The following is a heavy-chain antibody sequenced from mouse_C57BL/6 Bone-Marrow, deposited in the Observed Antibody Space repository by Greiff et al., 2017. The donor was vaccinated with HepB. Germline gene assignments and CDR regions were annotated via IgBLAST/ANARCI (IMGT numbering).Heavy chain of an antibody. CDR3: ARLDAWFAY. Sequence: DVKLQESGGGLVKPGGSLKLSCAASGFTFSSYTMSWVRQTPEKRLEWVATISGGGGNTYYPDSVKGRFTISRDNAKNTLYLQMSSLRSEDTALYYCARLDAWFAYWGQGTLVTVSA. V-gene: IGHV5-9*01. CDR1: GFTFSSYT. J-gene: IGHJ3*01. CDR2: ISGGGGNT.